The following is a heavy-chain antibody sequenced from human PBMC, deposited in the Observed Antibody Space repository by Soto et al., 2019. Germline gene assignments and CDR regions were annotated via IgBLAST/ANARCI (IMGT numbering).Heavy chain of an antibody. CDR3: ARDFTTGRYFDY. D-gene: IGHD3-10*01. CDR2: IKQDGSEK. CDR1: GFTFRNYW. Sequence: EVQLVESGGGLVQPGGSLRLSCAASGFTFRNYWMSWVRQAPGKGLEWVANIKQDGSEKYYVDSVKGRFTISRDNAKNSLYLQMNSLRAEDTAVYYCARDFTTGRYFDYWGQGTLVTVSS. J-gene: IGHJ4*02. V-gene: IGHV3-7*01.